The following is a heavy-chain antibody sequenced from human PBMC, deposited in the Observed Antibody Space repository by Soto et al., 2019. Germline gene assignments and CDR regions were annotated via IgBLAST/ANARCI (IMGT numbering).Heavy chain of an antibody. D-gene: IGHD3-10*01. Sequence: SETLSLTCTVSGGSISSYYWSWIRQPPGKGLEWIGYIYYSGSTNYNPSLKSRVTISVDTSKNQFSLKLSSVTAADTAVYYCARENYGSGSYPDYWGQGTLVTVSS. CDR2: IYYSGST. V-gene: IGHV4-59*01. CDR1: GGSISSYY. CDR3: ARENYGSGSYPDY. J-gene: IGHJ4*02.